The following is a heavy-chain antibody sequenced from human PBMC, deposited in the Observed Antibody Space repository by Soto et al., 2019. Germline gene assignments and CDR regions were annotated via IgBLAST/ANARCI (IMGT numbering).Heavy chain of an antibody. CDR3: AHSGASYCGGDCYLLGV. D-gene: IGHD2-21*02. Sequence: SGPTLVNPTQTLTLTCTFSGSSLSTTGMCVSWIRQPPGKALEWLARIDWDDDKYYSTSLKTRLTISKDTSKNQVVLTMTNMDPVDTATYYCAHSGASYCGGDCYLLGVWGQGTTVTVSS. CDR2: IDWDDDK. V-gene: IGHV2-70*12. J-gene: IGHJ6*02. CDR1: GSSLSTTGMC.